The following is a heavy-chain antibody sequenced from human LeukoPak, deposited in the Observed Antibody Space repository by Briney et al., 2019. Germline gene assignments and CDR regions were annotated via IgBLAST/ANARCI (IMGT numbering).Heavy chain of an antibody. V-gene: IGHV3-30*18. CDR3: AKDGYYYGSGSWADY. Sequence: GGSLRLSCAASGFTFSSYGMHWVRQAPGKGLEWVAVISYDGSNKYYADSVKGRFTISRDNSKNTLYLQMNSLRAEDTAVYYCAKDGYYYGSGSWADYWGQGTLVTVSS. D-gene: IGHD3-10*01. CDR1: GFTFSSYG. CDR2: ISYDGSNK. J-gene: IGHJ4*02.